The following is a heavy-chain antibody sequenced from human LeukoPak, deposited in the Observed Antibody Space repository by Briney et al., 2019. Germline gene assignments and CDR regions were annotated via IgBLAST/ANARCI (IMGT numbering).Heavy chain of an antibody. CDR3: ARDLTGDTNFDY. V-gene: IGHV6-1*01. D-gene: IGHD3-9*01. CDR1: GDSVSSNSAT. Sequence: SQTLSLTCAISGDSVSSNSATWNWIRQSPSRGLEWLGRTYYRSKWYNDYAVSVKGRIIINPDTSKNQFSLQLSSVTPEDTAVYYCARDLTGDTNFDYWGQGTLVTVSS. CDR2: TYYRSKWYN. J-gene: IGHJ4*02.